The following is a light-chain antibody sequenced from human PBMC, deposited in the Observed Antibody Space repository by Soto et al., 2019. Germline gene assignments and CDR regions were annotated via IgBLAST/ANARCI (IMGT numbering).Light chain of an antibody. CDR1: SGHSSFA. Sequence: QLVLTQSPSASASLGASVQLTCTLSSGHSSFAITWHQQQPEKGPRYLMKLNSDGSHNKGDGIPDRFSGSSSGAERYLTISSLQSEDEADYYCQTWGTGIQVIFGGGTKLTVL. V-gene: IGLV4-69*01. CDR3: QTWGTGIQVI. J-gene: IGLJ2*01. CDR2: LNSDGSH.